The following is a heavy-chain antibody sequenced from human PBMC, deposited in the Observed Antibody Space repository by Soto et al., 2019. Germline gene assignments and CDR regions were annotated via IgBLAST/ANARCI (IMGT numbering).Heavy chain of an antibody. J-gene: IGHJ4*02. Sequence: GGSLRLSCAASGFTFSTYAMHWVRQAPGKGLEWVAVISYDGTDKYYADSVKGRFTISRDNSKSTLYLQMNSLRADDTAVYYCAKDPKKWLGGNYFDYWGQGTLVTVSS. D-gene: IGHD6-19*01. V-gene: IGHV3-30*18. CDR3: AKDPKKWLGGNYFDY. CDR2: ISYDGTDK. CDR1: GFTFSTYA.